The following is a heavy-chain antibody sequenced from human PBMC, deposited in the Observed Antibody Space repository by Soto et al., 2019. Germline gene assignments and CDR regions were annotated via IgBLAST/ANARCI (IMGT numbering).Heavy chain of an antibody. CDR2: IGTSGATT. D-gene: IGHD3-10*01. J-gene: IGHJ4*02. CDR3: ARGAGVGDY. V-gene: IGHV3-23*01. CDR1: GFTFTNYG. Sequence: EVQLLESGGGLVQPGGSLRLSCAASGFTFTNYGMSWVRQAPGKGLEWVSSIGTSGATTYYADSVKGRFTISRDNSKNTLSLQMNSLRAEDTAVYYCARGAGVGDYWGQGTLVTVSS.